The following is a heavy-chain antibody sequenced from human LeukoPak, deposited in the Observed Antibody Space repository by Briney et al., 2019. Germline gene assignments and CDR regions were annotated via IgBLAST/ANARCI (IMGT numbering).Heavy chain of an antibody. D-gene: IGHD1-26*01. CDR1: GYTLTELL. J-gene: IGHJ4*02. V-gene: IGHV1-24*01. Sequence: ASVKVSCKVSGYTLTELLMHWVRQAPGKGLDGMGGFDPEDGETIYAQRFQGRLTIPEDTSTDTAYMSLSRLRSEDTGVYYCATDLPIVWATTSGLGFDYWGQGTLVTVSS. CDR3: ATDLPIVWATTSGLGFDY. CDR2: FDPEDGET.